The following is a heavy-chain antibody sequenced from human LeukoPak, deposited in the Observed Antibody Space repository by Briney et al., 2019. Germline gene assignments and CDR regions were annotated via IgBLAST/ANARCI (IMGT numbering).Heavy chain of an antibody. CDR3: ARELIQYSSRGWFDP. CDR2: IYTSGST. J-gene: IGHJ5*02. CDR1: GGSISSYY. D-gene: IGHD6-13*01. V-gene: IGHV4-4*07. Sequence: SETLSLTCTVSGGSISSYYWSWIRQPAGKGLEWIGRIYTSGSTSYNPSLKSRVTMSVDTSKNQFSLKLSSVTAADTAVYYCARELIQYSSRGWFDPWGQGTLVTVSS.